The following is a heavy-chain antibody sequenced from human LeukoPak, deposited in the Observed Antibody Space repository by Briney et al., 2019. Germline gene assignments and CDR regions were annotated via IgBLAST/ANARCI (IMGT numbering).Heavy chain of an antibody. Sequence: GGSLRLSCAASGFTFSSYGMHWVRQAPGKGLEWVAIISYDGNNKYYADSVRGRFTISRDNSKNTLYLQMNSLRVEDTAVYYCARPPPSCSSTSCYQQYWGQGTLVTVSS. CDR2: ISYDGNNK. CDR3: ARPPPSCSSTSCYQQY. CDR1: GFTFSSYG. V-gene: IGHV3-30*03. D-gene: IGHD2-2*01. J-gene: IGHJ4*02.